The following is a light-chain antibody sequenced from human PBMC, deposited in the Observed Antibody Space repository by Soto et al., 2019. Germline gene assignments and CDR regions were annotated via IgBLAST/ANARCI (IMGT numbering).Light chain of an antibody. CDR1: QGVSNSY. Sequence: EIGVTQSPGTLSLSPGERATLPCRASQGVSNSYLAWYPQRPCQAPRLLIYGASGRATGIPDRFSGSGSGTDFTLTISRLEPEDFAVYYCQQYDNSLYTFGQGTKLEIK. CDR3: QQYDNSLYT. J-gene: IGKJ2*01. V-gene: IGKV3-20*01. CDR2: GAS.